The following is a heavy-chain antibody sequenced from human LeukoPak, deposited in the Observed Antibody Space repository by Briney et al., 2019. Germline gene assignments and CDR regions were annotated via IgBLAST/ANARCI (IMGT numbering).Heavy chain of an antibody. V-gene: IGHV4-59*01. CDR3: ARGLTYDIMYYFDY. Sequence: PSETLSLTCTVSGGSISSYYWSWIRQPPGKGLEWIGYIYYSGSTNYNPSLKSRVTISVDTSKNQFFLKLSSVTAADTAVYYCARGLTYDIMYYFDYWGQGTLVTVSS. J-gene: IGHJ4*02. CDR2: IYYSGST. D-gene: IGHD3-9*01. CDR1: GGSISSYY.